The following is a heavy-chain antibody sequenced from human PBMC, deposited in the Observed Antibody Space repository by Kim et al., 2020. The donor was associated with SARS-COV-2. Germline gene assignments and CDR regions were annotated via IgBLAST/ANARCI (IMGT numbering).Heavy chain of an antibody. V-gene: IGHV3-23*01. Sequence: GGSLRLSCAASGLTFSNYAMNWVRQAPGKGLEWVSAISGSGGRTYYADSVRGRFSISRDNSKNTLYLQMNSLRAEDTAVYYCAKNPFADYAGSIDPWGQGTQVTVSS. D-gene: IGHD4-17*01. CDR2: ISGSGGRT. CDR3: AKNPFADYAGSIDP. CDR1: GLTFSNYA. J-gene: IGHJ5*02.